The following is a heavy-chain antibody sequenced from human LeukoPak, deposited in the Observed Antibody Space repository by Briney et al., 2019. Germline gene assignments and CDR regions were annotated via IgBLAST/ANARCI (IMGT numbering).Heavy chain of an antibody. Sequence: SGGSLRLSCAASGFTFDDFAMHWVRQAPGKGLEWVSGIIWNSGSIGYADSVKGRFTISRDNAKNSLYLQMNSLRAEDTALYYCAKDISVGADPYYFDYWGQGTLVTVSS. V-gene: IGHV3-9*01. D-gene: IGHD1-26*01. CDR1: GFTFDDFA. CDR3: AKDISVGADPYYFDY. CDR2: IIWNSGSI. J-gene: IGHJ4*02.